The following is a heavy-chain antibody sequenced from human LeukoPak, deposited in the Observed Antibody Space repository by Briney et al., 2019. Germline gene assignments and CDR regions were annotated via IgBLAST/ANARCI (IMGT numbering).Heavy chain of an antibody. CDR1: GYTFTSYG. Sequence: GASVKVSCKASGYTFTSYGISWVRQAPGQGLEWMGWISAYNGNTNYAQKLQGRVTMTTDTSTSTAYMELRSLRSDDTAVYYCGRFLEWLSRRAIDYWGQGTLVTVSS. J-gene: IGHJ4*02. D-gene: IGHD3-3*01. CDR3: GRFLEWLSRRAIDY. CDR2: ISAYNGNT. V-gene: IGHV1-18*01.